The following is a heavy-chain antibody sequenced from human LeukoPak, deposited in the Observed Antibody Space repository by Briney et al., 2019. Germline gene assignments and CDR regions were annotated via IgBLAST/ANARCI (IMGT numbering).Heavy chain of an antibody. CDR1: GGSISSGSFY. D-gene: IGHD4-17*01. Sequence: SQTLSLTCTVSGGSISSGSFYWSWIRQPAGKGLEWIGRIYPSGSTNYSPSLKSRVSISVDTSKNQFSLKLSSVTAADTAVYYCASDYGDYYFDYWGQGTLVTVSS. CDR2: IYPSGST. V-gene: IGHV4-61*02. CDR3: ASDYGDYYFDY. J-gene: IGHJ4*02.